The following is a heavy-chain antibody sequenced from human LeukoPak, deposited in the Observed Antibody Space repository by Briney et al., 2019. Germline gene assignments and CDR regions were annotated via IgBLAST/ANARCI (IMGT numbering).Heavy chain of an antibody. Sequence: SETLSLTCVVYGGSFSGFYWSWISQSPGRGLEWIGEINHSGSTNYNPSLKSRVTISVDTSKNQFSLKLSFVTAADTAVYYCARGRQPAPYYYYGMEVWGQGTTVTVSS. J-gene: IGHJ6*02. V-gene: IGHV4-34*01. D-gene: IGHD6-13*01. CDR3: ARGRQPAPYYYYGMEV. CDR1: GGSFSGFY. CDR2: INHSGST.